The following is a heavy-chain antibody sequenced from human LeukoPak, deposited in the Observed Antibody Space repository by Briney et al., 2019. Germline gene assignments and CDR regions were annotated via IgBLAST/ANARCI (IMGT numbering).Heavy chain of an antibody. CDR2: INPNSGGT. Sequence: GASVKVSCKASGYTFTSYGISWVRQAPGQGLEWMGWINPNSGGTNYAQKFQGRVTMTRDTSISTAYMELSRLRSDDTAVYYCARSYRGYSYGYGGLMLGYWGQGTLVTVSS. CDR3: ARSYRGYSYGYGGLMLGY. CDR1: GYTFTSYG. V-gene: IGHV1-2*02. D-gene: IGHD5-18*01. J-gene: IGHJ4*02.